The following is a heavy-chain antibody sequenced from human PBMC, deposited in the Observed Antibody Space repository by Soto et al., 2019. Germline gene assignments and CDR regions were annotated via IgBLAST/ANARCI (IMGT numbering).Heavy chain of an antibody. CDR1: GFSFSAYG. CDR2: ISNDGRNT. J-gene: IGHJ6*02. Sequence: QVQMVESGGGVVQPWRSLRLSCAASGFSFSAYGLHWVRQAPGKGLEWLAVISNDGRNTYYADSVKGRFTISRDNSKDTLFLQMNSLRGDDTAIYYCAKVIRADSTSSNFYYYSAMDVWGQGTTVTVSS. CDR3: AKVIRADSTSSNFYYYSAMDV. V-gene: IGHV3-30*18. D-gene: IGHD6-6*01.